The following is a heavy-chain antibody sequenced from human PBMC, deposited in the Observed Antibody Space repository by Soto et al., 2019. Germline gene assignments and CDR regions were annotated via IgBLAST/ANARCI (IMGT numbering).Heavy chain of an antibody. CDR1: GGSVSSGSYY. V-gene: IGHV4-61*01. CDR2: IYYSGST. D-gene: IGHD2-15*01. CDR3: ARSPYCSGGSCPRAAFDI. J-gene: IGHJ3*02. Sequence: PSETLSLTCTVSGGSVSSGSYYWSWIRQPPGKGLEWIGYIYYSGSTNYNPSLKSRVTISVDTSKNQFSLKLSSVTAADTAVYYCARSPYCSGGSCPRAAFDIWGQGXMVTVSS.